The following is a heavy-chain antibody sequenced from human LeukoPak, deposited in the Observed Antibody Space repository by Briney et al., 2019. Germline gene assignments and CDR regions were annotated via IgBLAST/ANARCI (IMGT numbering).Heavy chain of an antibody. V-gene: IGHV4-59*01. CDR3: ARGHSSSWYSFDY. D-gene: IGHD6-13*01. Sequence: PSETLSLTCTVSGGSISSYYWNWIRQPPGKGLEWIGYIYYSGSTNYSPSLESRVTMSVDTSKKQFSLKVSSVIAADTAVYYCARGHSSSWYSFDYWGQGTLVTVSS. J-gene: IGHJ4*02. CDR2: IYYSGST. CDR1: GGSISSYY.